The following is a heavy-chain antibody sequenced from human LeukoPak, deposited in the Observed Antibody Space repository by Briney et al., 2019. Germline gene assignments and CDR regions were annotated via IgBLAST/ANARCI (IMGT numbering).Heavy chain of an antibody. Sequence: PSETLSLTCTISGGSISSYYWSWIRQPPGKGLEWFGYIYYSGSTNYNPSLKSRVTISVDTSKNQFSLKLSTVTAADTAVYYCARSDAYYFDYWGEGTLVTVSS. J-gene: IGHJ4*02. CDR1: GGSISSYY. CDR3: ARSDAYYFDY. CDR2: IYYSGST. V-gene: IGHV4-59*01.